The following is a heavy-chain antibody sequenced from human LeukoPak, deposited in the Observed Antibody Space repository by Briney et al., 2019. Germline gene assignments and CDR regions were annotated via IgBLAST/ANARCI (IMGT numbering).Heavy chain of an antibody. V-gene: IGHV5-51*01. Sequence: GESLKISCQASGYSFTSNWIGWVRQLPGKGLEWMGIIFPADSDTRYSPSFQGQVSISADKSISTAYLQWSSLKASDTAIYYCARQDPSDYWGQGTLVTVSS. CDR3: ARQDPSDY. CDR1: GYSFTSNW. CDR2: IFPADSDT. J-gene: IGHJ4*02.